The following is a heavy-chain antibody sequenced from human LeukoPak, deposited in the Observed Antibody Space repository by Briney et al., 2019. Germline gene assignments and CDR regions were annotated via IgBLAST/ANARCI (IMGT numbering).Heavy chain of an antibody. J-gene: IGHJ4*02. CDR2: ISYDGSNK. Sequence: GGSLRLSCAASGFTFSSYAMSWVRQAPGKGLEWVAVISYDGSNKYYADSVKGRFTISRDNSKNTLYLQMNSLRAEDTAVYYCARARPEGYFDYWGQGTLVTVSS. CDR3: ARARPEGYFDY. CDR1: GFTFSSYA. V-gene: IGHV3-30*04.